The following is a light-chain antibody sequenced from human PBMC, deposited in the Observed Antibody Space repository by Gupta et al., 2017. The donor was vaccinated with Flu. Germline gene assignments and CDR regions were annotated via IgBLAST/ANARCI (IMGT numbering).Light chain of an antibody. Sequence: SVTISCTGTDSDVGYYDYVSWYQQHSGKAPNLMIYGVTKRPSGVPDRFSGSKSGNTASLTIFGLQAEDEGDYYCCSYAGSYTYVFGTGTKVTVL. V-gene: IGLV2-11*01. CDR3: CSYAGSYTYV. CDR1: DSDVGYYDY. CDR2: GVT. J-gene: IGLJ1*01.